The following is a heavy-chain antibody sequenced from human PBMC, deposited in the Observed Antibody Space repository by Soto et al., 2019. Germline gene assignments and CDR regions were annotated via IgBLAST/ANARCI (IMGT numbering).Heavy chain of an antibody. V-gene: IGHV1-69*13. J-gene: IGHJ5*02. CDR2: IIPIFGTA. Sequence: ASVKVSCKASGGTFSSYAISWVRQAPGQGLEWMGGIIPIFGTANYAQKFQGRVTITADESTSTAYMELSSLRSEDTAVYYCARDLGDIVVVPAANPYNWFDPWGQGTLVTVSS. D-gene: IGHD2-2*01. CDR3: ARDLGDIVVVPAANPYNWFDP. CDR1: GGTFSSYA.